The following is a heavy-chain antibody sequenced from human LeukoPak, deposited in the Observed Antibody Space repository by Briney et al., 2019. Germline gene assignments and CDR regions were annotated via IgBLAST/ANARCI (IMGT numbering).Heavy chain of an antibody. J-gene: IGHJ4*02. Sequence: QAGGSLRLSCAASGFTFSSYWMSWVRQAPGKGLEWVANIKQDGSEENFVDSVKGRFTISRDNAKKSLYLQMNSLRAEDTAVYYCARGSSAGASLRHDYWGQGTLVTVSP. V-gene: IGHV3-7*01. CDR2: IKQDGSEE. CDR3: ARGSSAGASLRHDY. CDR1: GFTFSSYW. D-gene: IGHD1-26*01.